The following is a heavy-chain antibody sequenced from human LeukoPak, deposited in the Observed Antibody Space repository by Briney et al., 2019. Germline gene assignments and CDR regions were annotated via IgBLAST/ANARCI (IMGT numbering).Heavy chain of an antibody. Sequence: GGSLRLSCAASGFTFDDYAMHWVRQAPGKGLEWVSGISWNSGSIGYADSVKGRFTISRDNAKNSLYLQMNSLRAEDTALYYCAKVIEAWILHPFDYWGQGTLVTVSS. J-gene: IGHJ4*02. V-gene: IGHV3-9*01. CDR3: AKVIEAWILHPFDY. D-gene: IGHD5-18*01. CDR1: GFTFDDYA. CDR2: ISWNSGSI.